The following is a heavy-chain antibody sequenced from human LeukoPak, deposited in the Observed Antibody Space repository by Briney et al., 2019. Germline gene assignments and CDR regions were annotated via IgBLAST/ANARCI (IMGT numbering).Heavy chain of an antibody. CDR1: GGSISSYY. CDR2: IYTSGST. V-gene: IGHV4-4*07. Sequence: PSETLSLTCTVSGGSISSYYWSWIRQPAGKGLEWIGRIYTSGSTNYNPSLKSRVTISVDTSKNQFSLKLSSVTAADTAVYYCARADRITMIVARPRDAFDIWGQGTMVTVSS. J-gene: IGHJ3*02. CDR3: ARADRITMIVARPRDAFDI. D-gene: IGHD3-22*01.